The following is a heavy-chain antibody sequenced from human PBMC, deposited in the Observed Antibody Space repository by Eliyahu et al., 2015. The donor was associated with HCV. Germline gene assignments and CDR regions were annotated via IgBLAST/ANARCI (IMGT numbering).Heavy chain of an antibody. CDR2: ISYDGSDA. J-gene: IGHJ3*01. Sequence: QVQLVESGGGVALPGKSLRLSCAAAEFXLNNYGIHWVRRAPGKGLEWVAFISYDGSDANYPESVKGRFIISRDNSKNSLYLQMNSLRVDDTAVYYCAKFGLNDGFDFWGRGTMVTVSS. D-gene: IGHD3-10*01. CDR3: AKFGLNDGFDF. CDR1: EFXLNNYG. V-gene: IGHV3-30*18.